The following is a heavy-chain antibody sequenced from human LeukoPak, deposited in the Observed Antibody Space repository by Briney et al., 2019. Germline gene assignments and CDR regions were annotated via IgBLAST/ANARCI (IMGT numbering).Heavy chain of an antibody. D-gene: IGHD5-24*01. CDR2: ISGSGGST. CDR1: EFTFSSCA. CDR3: AKARGRDGYKDELDY. J-gene: IGHJ4*02. V-gene: IGHV3-23*01. Sequence: GGSLRLSCAASEFTFSSCAMSWVRQAPGEGLEWVSVISGSGGSTYYADSVKGRFTISRDNSKNTLYLQMNSLRAEDTAVYYCAKARGRDGYKDELDYWGQGTLVTVSS.